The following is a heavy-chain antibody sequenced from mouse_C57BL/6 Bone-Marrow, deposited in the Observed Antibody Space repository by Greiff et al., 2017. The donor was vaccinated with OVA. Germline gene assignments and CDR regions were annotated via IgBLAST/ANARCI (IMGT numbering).Heavy chain of an antibody. CDR3: ARGPYYYGMGFAY. V-gene: IGHV3-6*01. CDR2: ISYDGSN. J-gene: IGHJ3*01. D-gene: IGHD1-1*01. CDR1: GYSITSGYY. Sequence: EVQLQESGPGLVKPSQSLSLTCSVTGYSITSGYYWNWIRQFPGNKLEWMGYISYDGSNNYNPSLKNRISITRDTSKNQFFLKLNSVTTEDTATYYGARGPYYYGMGFAYWGQGTLVTVSA.